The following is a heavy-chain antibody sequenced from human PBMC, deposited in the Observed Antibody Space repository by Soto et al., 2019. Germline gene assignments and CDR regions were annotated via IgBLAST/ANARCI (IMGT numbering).Heavy chain of an antibody. CDR1: GGSFSSYT. CDR3: VRAIGAFDL. J-gene: IGHJ3*01. V-gene: IGHV1-69*02. CDR2: IIPILGIP. Sequence: QVQLVQSGAEVKKPGSSVKVSCKASGGSFSSYTISWVRQAPGQGLEWMGRIIPILGIPNYAQRGQGRVMITADKSTSTAHMELSSLGSEVRAGYYCVRAIGAFDLWGQGTMVLVSS. D-gene: IGHD3-10*01.